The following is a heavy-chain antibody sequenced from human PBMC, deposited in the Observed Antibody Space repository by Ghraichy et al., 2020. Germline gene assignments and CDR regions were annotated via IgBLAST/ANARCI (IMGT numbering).Heavy chain of an antibody. J-gene: IGHJ4*02. V-gene: IGHV3-30*18. D-gene: IGHD3-10*01. Sequence: GGSLRLSCAASGFTFSSYGMHWVRQAPGKGLEWVAVISYDGSNKYYEDSVKGRFTISRDNSKNTLYLQMNSLRAEDTAVYYCAKDGRILWFGELKYYFDYWGQGTLVTVSS. CDR2: ISYDGSNK. CDR1: GFTFSSYG. CDR3: AKDGRILWFGELKYYFDY.